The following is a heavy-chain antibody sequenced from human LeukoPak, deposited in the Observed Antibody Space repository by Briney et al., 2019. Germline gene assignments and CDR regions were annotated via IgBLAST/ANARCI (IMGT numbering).Heavy chain of an antibody. V-gene: IGHV1-24*01. CDR1: GYTLTELS. Sequence: ASVKVSCKVSGYTLTELSMHWVRQAPGKGLKWMGVSDTEDGETIYAQKFQGRVTMTEDTSTDTAYMEVSSLTSEDTAVYYCATGSGFFGYYYYYMDVWGKGTTVTVSS. CDR2: SDTEDGET. D-gene: IGHD3-10*01. J-gene: IGHJ6*03. CDR3: ATGSGFFGYYYYYMDV.